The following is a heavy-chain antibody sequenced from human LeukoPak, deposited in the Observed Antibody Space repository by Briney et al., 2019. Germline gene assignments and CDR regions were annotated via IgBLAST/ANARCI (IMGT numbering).Heavy chain of an antibody. CDR2: ISSSSTI. J-gene: IGHJ5*02. Sequence: GGSLRLSCAASGFTFSSYSMNWVRQAPGKGLEWVSYISSSSTIYYADSVKGRFTISRDNAKNSLYLQMNSLRAEDTAVYYCARILEWEGPFDPWGQGTLVTVSS. CDR3: ARILEWEGPFDP. D-gene: IGHD2-15*01. V-gene: IGHV3-48*01. CDR1: GFTFSSYS.